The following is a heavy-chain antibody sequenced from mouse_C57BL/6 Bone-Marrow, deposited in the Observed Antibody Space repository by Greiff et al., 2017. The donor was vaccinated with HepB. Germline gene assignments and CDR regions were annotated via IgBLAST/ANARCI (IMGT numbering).Heavy chain of an antibody. Sequence: DVMLVESGGGLVKPGGSLKLSCAASGFTFSSYTMSWVRQTPEKRLEWVATISGGGGNTYYPDSVKGRFTISRDNAKNTLYLQMSSLRSEDTALYYCARRYYSNYGAMDYWGQGTSVTVSS. CDR1: GFTFSSYT. V-gene: IGHV5-9*01. J-gene: IGHJ4*01. CDR3: ARRYYSNYGAMDY. D-gene: IGHD2-5*01. CDR2: ISGGGGNT.